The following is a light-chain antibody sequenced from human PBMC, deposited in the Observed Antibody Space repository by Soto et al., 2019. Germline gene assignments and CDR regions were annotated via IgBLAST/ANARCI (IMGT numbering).Light chain of an antibody. CDR1: SSNIGDNP. CDR3: AAWDDSRDGVV. CDR2: YDD. V-gene: IGLV1-36*01. Sequence: QSVLTQSPSVSEAPRQRVTITCSGSSSNIGDNPVNWYQQLPGKAPKLLIYYDDLLASGVSDRFSGSKSGTSASLAISGLQSEDEGDYYCAAWDDSRDGVVFGGGTKLAVL. J-gene: IGLJ2*01.